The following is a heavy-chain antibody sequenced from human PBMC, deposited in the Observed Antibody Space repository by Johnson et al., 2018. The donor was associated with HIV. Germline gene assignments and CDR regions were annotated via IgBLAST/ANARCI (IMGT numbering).Heavy chain of an antibody. CDR2: ISGSGGST. CDR3: TTDPYGSGP. CDR1: GFIFSNYW. V-gene: IGHV3-23*04. Sequence: VQLVESGGGLVQPGGSLRLSCAASGFIFSNYWMSWVRQAPGKGLEWVSAISGSGGSTYYADSVKGRFTISRDDSKNTLYLQMNSLKTEDTAVYYCTTDPYGSGPWGQGTMVTVSS. D-gene: IGHD3-10*01. J-gene: IGHJ3*01.